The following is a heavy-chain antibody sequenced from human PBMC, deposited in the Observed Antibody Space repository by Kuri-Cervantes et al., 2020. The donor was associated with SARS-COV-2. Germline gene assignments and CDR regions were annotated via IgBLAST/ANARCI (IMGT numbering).Heavy chain of an antibody. CDR3: ARKISITILVRVWQYFDY. D-gene: IGHD3-3*01. V-gene: IGHV1-2*02. CDR1: GYTFTGYY. J-gene: IGHJ4*02. CDR2: INPNSGGT. Sequence: ASVKVSCKASGYTFTGYYMHWVRQAPGQGLEWMGWINPNSGGTNYAQKFQGRVTMTRDTSIRTAYMELSRLRSDDTAVYYCARKISITILVRVWQYFDYWGQGTLVTVSS.